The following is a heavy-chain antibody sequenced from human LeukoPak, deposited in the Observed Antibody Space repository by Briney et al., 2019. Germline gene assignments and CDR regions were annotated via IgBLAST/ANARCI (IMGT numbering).Heavy chain of an antibody. V-gene: IGHV6-1*01. J-gene: IGHJ3*02. CDR3: ARGSGSSYAFDI. CDR2: TYYRSKWFN. D-gene: IGHD1-26*01. Sequence: SQTLSLTCAISGDSVSNNSATWSWIRQSPSRGLEWLGRTYYRSKWFNDYAVSVKSRITINPDTSKNQLSLQLNSVTPEDTAVYYCARGSGSSYAFDIWDQGTMVTVSS. CDR1: GDSVSNNSAT.